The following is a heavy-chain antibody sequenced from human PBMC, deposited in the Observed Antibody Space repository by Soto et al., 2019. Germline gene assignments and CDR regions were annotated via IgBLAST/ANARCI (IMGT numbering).Heavy chain of an antibody. CDR2: IYYSGST. CDR3: ARVWGYYYYYGLDV. V-gene: IGHV4-59*01. J-gene: IGHJ6*02. D-gene: IGHD3-16*01. CDR1: GGSISSYY. Sequence: SETLSLTCTVSGGSISSYYWSWIRQPPGKGLEWIGYIYYSGSTNYNPSLKSRVTISVDTSKNQFSLKLSSVTAADTAVYYCARVWGYYYYYGLDVWGQGTTVTVSS.